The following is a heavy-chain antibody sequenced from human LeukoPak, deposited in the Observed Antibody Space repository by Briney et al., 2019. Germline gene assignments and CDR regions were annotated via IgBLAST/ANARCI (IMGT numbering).Heavy chain of an antibody. D-gene: IGHD6-13*01. J-gene: IGHJ4*02. V-gene: IGHV3-30*02. CDR3: AKSNAAAAAYGY. Sequence: GGSLRLSCAASGFTFSSYGMHWVRQAPGKGLEWVAFIRYDGSNKYYADSVKGRFTISRDNSKNTLYLQMNSLRAEDAAVYYCAKSNAAAAAYGYWGQGTLVTVSS. CDR1: GFTFSSYG. CDR2: IRYDGSNK.